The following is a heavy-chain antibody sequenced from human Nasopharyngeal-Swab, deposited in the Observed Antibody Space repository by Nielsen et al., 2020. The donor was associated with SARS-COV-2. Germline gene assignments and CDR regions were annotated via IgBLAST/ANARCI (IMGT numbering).Heavy chain of an antibody. Sequence: ASVKVSCKVSGSTLTEISMHWVRQAHGRGLERMGGFDPEDGETIYAQKFQGRVTMTEDTSIDTAYMELRSLRSEDTAVYYCAASQWGEYFDYWGQGTLVSVSS. V-gene: IGHV1-24*01. CDR1: GSTLTEIS. CDR2: FDPEDGET. CDR3: AASQWGEYFDY. D-gene: IGHD3-16*01. J-gene: IGHJ4*02.